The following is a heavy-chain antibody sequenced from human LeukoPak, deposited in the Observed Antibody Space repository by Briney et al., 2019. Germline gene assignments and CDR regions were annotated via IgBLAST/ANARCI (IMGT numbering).Heavy chain of an antibody. Sequence: PGGSLRLSCAASGLTVSSYMSWVRQAPGKGLGWVSVIYSGGSIYYADSVKGRFTISRDKSKNTLYLQMNSLRAEDTAVYYCAKASSNSWFYFDYWGQGSLVTASS. D-gene: IGHD6-13*01. J-gene: IGHJ4*02. CDR2: IYSGGSI. V-gene: IGHV3-53*01. CDR1: GLTVSSY. CDR3: AKASSNSWFYFDY.